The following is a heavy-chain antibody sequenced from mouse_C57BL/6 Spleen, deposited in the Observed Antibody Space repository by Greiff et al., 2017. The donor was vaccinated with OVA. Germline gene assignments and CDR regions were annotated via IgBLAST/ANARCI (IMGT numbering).Heavy chain of an antibody. CDR3: ARDYGSSPFDY. Sequence: EVKLVESGGGLVKPGGSLKLSCAASGFTFSDYGMHWVRQAPEKGLEWVAYISSGSSTIYYADTVKGRFTISRDNAKNTLFLHMTSLRSEDTAMYYCARDYGSSPFDYWGQGTTLTVSS. D-gene: IGHD1-1*01. CDR2: ISSGSSTI. CDR1: GFTFSDYG. V-gene: IGHV5-17*01. J-gene: IGHJ2*01.